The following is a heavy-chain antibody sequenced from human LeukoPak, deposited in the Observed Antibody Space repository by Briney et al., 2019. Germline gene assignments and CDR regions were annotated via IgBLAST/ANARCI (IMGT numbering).Heavy chain of an antibody. Sequence: GASVKVSCKASGGTFSSYAISWVRQAPGQGLEWMGWINTNTGNPTYAQGFTGRFVFSLDTSVSTAYLQISSLKAEDTAVYYCARDPIAAAGLYYYYYYGMDVWGQGTTVTVSS. V-gene: IGHV7-4-1*02. CDR3: ARDPIAAAGLYYYYYYGMDV. CDR1: GGTFSSYA. CDR2: INTNTGNP. J-gene: IGHJ6*02. D-gene: IGHD6-13*01.